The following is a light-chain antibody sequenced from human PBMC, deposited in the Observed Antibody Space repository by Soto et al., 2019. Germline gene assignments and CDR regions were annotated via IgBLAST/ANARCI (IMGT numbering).Light chain of an antibody. CDR3: QQYYSTPRT. Sequence: IVMTQSPDSLAVSLGERATINCKSSQTVLYSSNNKNYLAWYQQKPGQPPKLLVYWASTRESGVPDRFSGSGSGTDFTLTISSLQAEDVAFYYCQQYYSTPRTFGQGTKVEIK. J-gene: IGKJ1*01. V-gene: IGKV4-1*01. CDR2: WAS. CDR1: QTVLYSSNNKNY.